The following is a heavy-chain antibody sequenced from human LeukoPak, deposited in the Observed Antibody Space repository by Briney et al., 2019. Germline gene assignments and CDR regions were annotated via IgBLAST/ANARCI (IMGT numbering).Heavy chain of an antibody. CDR1: GFTFRNYG. Sequence: GGSLRLSCAASGFTFRNYGMRWVRQAPGKGLEWVAVIWSAENNKYYADSVQGRFTISRDNSKNTVFLQMNSLRAEDTAVYYCAKDDDVSSRYSRFENWGQGTLVTVSS. CDR2: IWSAENNK. D-gene: IGHD3-22*01. V-gene: IGHV3-33*06. CDR3: AKDDDVSSRYSRFEN. J-gene: IGHJ4*02.